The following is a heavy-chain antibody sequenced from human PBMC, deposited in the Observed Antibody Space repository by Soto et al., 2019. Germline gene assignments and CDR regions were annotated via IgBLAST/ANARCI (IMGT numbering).Heavy chain of an antibody. CDR3: AKARYCSGGSCYDYFDY. D-gene: IGHD2-15*01. V-gene: IGHV3-23*01. CDR2: ISGSGGST. J-gene: IGHJ4*02. CDR1: GFTFSSYA. Sequence: GGSLRLSCAATGFTFSSYAMSWVRQAPGKGLEWVSAISGSGGSTYYADSVKGRFTISRDNSKNTLYLQMNSLRAEDTAVYYCAKARYCSGGSCYDYFDYWGQGTLVTVSS.